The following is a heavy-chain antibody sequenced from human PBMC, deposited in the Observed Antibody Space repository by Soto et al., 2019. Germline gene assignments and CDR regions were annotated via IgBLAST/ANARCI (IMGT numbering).Heavy chain of an antibody. CDR2: ISSSSSTI. CDR3: ARGPYGSGWYSWVSSWFDP. CDR1: GFTFSSYS. J-gene: IGHJ5*02. Sequence: EVQLVESGGGLVQPGGSLRLSCAASGFTFSSYSMNWVRQAPGKGLEWVSYISSSSSTIYYADSVKGRFTISRDNAKNSLYLQMNSLRDEDTAVYYWARGPYGSGWYSWVSSWFDPWGQGTLVTVYS. V-gene: IGHV3-48*02. D-gene: IGHD6-19*01.